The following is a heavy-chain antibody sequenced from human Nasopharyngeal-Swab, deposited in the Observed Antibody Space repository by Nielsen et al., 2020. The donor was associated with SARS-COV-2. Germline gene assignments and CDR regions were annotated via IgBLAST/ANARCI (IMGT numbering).Heavy chain of an antibody. CDR2: ISYDGSNK. CDR3: AKPDSGSYYSWFDP. V-gene: IGHV3-30*18. CDR1: GFTSSSYG. D-gene: IGHD1-26*01. Sequence: GGSLRLSCAASGFTSSSYGMHWVRQAPGKGLEWVAVISYDGSNKYYADSVKGRFTISRDNSKNTLYLQMNSLRAEDTAVYYCAKPDSGSYYSWFDPCGQGTLVTVSS. J-gene: IGHJ5*02.